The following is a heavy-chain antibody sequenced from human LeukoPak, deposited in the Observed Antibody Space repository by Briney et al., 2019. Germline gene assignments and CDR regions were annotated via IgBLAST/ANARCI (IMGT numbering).Heavy chain of an antibody. D-gene: IGHD6-13*01. J-gene: IGHJ4*02. CDR2: IYPGDSDT. Sequence: PGESLKISCKGSGYTFTSYWIDWVRQMPGKGLEWRGIIYPGDSDTRYSPSFQGQVTISVDKSISTAYLQWSSLKASDTAIYYCARLSATAGSHEFYFDSWGQGTLVTVSS. CDR3: ARLSATAGSHEFYFDS. V-gene: IGHV5-51*01. CDR1: GYTFTSYW.